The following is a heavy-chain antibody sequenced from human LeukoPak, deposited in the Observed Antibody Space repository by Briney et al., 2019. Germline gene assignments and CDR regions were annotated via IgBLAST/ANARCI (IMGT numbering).Heavy chain of an antibody. D-gene: IGHD5-24*01. CDR2: IYYSGST. J-gene: IGHJ4*02. CDR1: GGSISSYY. Sequence: MASETLSLTCTVSGGSISSYYWTWIRQPPGKGLEWIGYIYYSGSTNYNPSLKSRVTISVDTSKNQFSLKLSSVTAADTAVYYCARERDGYPTYYFDYWGQGTLVTVSS. V-gene: IGHV4-59*12. CDR3: ARERDGYPTYYFDY.